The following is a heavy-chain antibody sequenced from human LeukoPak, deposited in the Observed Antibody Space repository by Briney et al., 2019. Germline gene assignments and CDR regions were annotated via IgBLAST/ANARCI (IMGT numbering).Heavy chain of an antibody. CDR2: INHSGST. J-gene: IGHJ6*03. Sequence: SETLSLTCAVDGGSFSGYYWSWIRQPPGKGLEWIGEINHSGSTNYNPSLKSRVTISVGTSKNQFSLKLSSVTAAATAVYYCARGRIAVAGSRLNYMDVWGKGTTVTVSS. D-gene: IGHD6-19*01. CDR1: GGSFSGYY. V-gene: IGHV4-34*01. CDR3: ARGRIAVAGSRLNYMDV.